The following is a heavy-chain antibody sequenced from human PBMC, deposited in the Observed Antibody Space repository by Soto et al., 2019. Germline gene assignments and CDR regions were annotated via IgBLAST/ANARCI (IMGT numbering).Heavy chain of an antibody. Sequence: QVQLVQSGAEVKKPGSSVKVSCKASGGTFSSYSINWLRQAPGQGLEWMGEIIPIFGTANYAQKFQGRVTINADESTSTAYMELSSMRSEDTDVYYCARDGGRHSGGIDYWGQGTLVTVSS. D-gene: IGHD1-26*01. V-gene: IGHV1-69*01. CDR2: IIPIFGTA. J-gene: IGHJ4*02. CDR1: GGTFSSYS. CDR3: ARDGGRHSGGIDY.